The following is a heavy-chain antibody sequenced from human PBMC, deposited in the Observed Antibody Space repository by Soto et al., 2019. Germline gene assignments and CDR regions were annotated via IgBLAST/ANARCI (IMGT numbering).Heavy chain of an antibody. J-gene: IGHJ5*02. D-gene: IGHD6-19*01. Sequence: QVQLVQSGAEVKKPGASVKVSCKASGYTFTSYDIIWVRQATGQGLEWMGWMNPSTGNTDSAETFQGRLTMPRNTSRSTVYMELSSLSFEDTAVYYCARGRIIVAGGFDPWGHGTLVTVSS. V-gene: IGHV1-8*01. CDR2: MNPSTGNT. CDR3: ARGRIIVAGGFDP. CDR1: GYTFTSYD.